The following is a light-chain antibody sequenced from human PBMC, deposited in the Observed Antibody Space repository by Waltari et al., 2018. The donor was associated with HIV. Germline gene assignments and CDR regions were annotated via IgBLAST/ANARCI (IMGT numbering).Light chain of an antibody. J-gene: IGKJ1*01. CDR2: GAS. V-gene: IGKV3-20*01. Sequence: ELALTQSPGTLSLSPGERATLSCRASQTIRSTYLAWYQQKPGQAPRLLIYGASSRATGIPDRFSGSGSGTDFTLTISSLEPEDCAVYYCQQYIGSPRTFGQGTKVELK. CDR3: QQYIGSPRT. CDR1: QTIRSTY.